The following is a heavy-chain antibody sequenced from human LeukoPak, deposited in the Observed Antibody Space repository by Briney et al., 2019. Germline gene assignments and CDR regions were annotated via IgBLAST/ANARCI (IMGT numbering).Heavy chain of an antibody. CDR2: ISWNSGSI. Sequence: GRSLRLSCAASGFTFGDYAMHWVRQAPGKGLEWVSGISWNSGSIGYADSVKGRFTISRDNAKNSLYLQMNSLRAEDTALYYCAKATGPPNYWYFDLWGRGTLVTVSS. V-gene: IGHV3-9*01. J-gene: IGHJ2*01. D-gene: IGHD3-9*01. CDR3: AKATGPPNYWYFDL. CDR1: GFTFGDYA.